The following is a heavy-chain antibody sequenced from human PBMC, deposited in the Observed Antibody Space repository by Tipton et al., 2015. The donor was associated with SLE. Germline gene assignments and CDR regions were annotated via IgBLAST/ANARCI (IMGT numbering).Heavy chain of an antibody. J-gene: IGHJ4*02. Sequence: TLSLTCAVYGRSFIGSYWTWIRQPPGKGLEWIGDIDHSGVTHYNPSLKSRVTISVDRSRNQFSLRLNSVTAADTAVYYCASEILRDYGSAWGPDYWGQGTLVTVSS. CDR2: IDHSGVT. CDR3: ASEILRDYGSAWGPDY. CDR1: GRSFIGSY. D-gene: IGHD4-17*01. V-gene: IGHV4-34*01.